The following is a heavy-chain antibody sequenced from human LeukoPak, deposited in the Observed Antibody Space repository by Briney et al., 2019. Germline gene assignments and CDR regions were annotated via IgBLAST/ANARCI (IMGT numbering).Heavy chain of an antibody. V-gene: IGHV3-15*01. Sequence: PGGSLRLSCAASGFTFSNAWMSWVRQAPGKGLEWVGRIKSKTDGGTTDYAAPVKGRFTISRDDSKNTLYLQMNSLKTEDTAVYYCTTGLGNLLLWFGESSYYFDYWGQGTLVTVSS. J-gene: IGHJ4*02. CDR1: GFTFSNAW. D-gene: IGHD3-10*01. CDR3: TTGLGNLLLWFGESSYYFDY. CDR2: IKSKTDGGTT.